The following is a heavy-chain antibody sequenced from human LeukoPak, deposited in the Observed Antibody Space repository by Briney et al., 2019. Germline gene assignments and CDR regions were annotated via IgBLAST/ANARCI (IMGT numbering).Heavy chain of an antibody. J-gene: IGHJ6*02. Sequence: GGSLRLSCAASGFTFSSYGMSWVRQAPGKGLEWVANIKQDGSEKYYVDSVKGRFTVSRDNAENSLYLQMSSLRAEDTAVYYCAKDRYGMDVWGQGTTVTVSS. CDR3: AKDRYGMDV. V-gene: IGHV3-7*03. CDR2: IKQDGSEK. CDR1: GFTFSSYG.